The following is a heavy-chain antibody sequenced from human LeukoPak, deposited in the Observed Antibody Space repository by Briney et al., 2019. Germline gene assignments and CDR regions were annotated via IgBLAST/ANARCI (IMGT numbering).Heavy chain of an antibody. CDR1: GYTFTRYG. V-gene: IGHV1-18*01. CDR2: ISGYNGYT. CDR3: ARVSSSSWYSGYYYYYYMDV. J-gene: IGHJ6*03. D-gene: IGHD6-13*01. Sequence: ASVKVSCKASGYTFTRYGISWVRQAPGQGPEWLGWISGYNGYTNYEQKFQDRVTMTTDTSTSTAYMELRSLRFDDTAVYYCARVSSSSWYSGYYYYYYMDVWGKGTTVTVSS.